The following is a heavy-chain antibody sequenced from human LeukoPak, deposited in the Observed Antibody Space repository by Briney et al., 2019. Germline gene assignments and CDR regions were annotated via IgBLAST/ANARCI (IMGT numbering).Heavy chain of an antibody. V-gene: IGHV5-51*01. CDR3: ARQRNDYDFWSGYYGY. CDR2: IYPGDSDT. Sequence: GESLKISCKGSGYSFTSYWIGWVRQMPGKGLEWMGIIYPGDSDTRYSPSFQGQVTISADKPISTAYLQWSSLKASDTAMYYCARQRNDYDFWSGYYGYWGRGTLVTVSS. J-gene: IGHJ4*02. D-gene: IGHD3-3*01. CDR1: GYSFTSYW.